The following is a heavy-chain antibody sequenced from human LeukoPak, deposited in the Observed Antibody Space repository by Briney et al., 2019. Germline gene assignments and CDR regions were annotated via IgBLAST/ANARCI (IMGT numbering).Heavy chain of an antibody. J-gene: IGHJ6*02. CDR2: ISAYNGNT. Sequence: ASVTVSYTASVYTFTNYGISWVRQAPGQGREWMGWISAYNGNTNYAQKLQGRLTMTTDTSTSTAYMELRSLRSDHTAVYYCARGLGSGSLRGYYYYGMDVWGQGTTVTVSS. CDR1: VYTFTNYG. CDR3: ARGLGSGSLRGYYYYGMDV. D-gene: IGHD3-10*01. V-gene: IGHV1-18*01.